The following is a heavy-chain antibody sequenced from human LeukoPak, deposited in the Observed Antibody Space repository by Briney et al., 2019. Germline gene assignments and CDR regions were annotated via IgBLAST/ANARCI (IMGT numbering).Heavy chain of an antibody. CDR3: TRAYWIGFHFDS. V-gene: IGHV4-30-4*01. Sequence: SETLSLTCSVSGGSISSGDYFWTWIRQPPGRGLEYIGYIYYSGTTYYNPSLKSRITMSVDMSANQFSLRLTSVSAADTAVYYCTRAYWIGFHFDSWGQGILVSVSS. J-gene: IGHJ4*02. CDR1: GGSISSGDYF. D-gene: IGHD3-3*01. CDR2: IYYSGTT.